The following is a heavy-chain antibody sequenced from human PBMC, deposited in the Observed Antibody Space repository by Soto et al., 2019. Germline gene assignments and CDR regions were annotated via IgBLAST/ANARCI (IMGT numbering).Heavy chain of an antibody. CDR1: GGTFSSYA. V-gene: IGHV1-69*01. J-gene: IGHJ3*02. CDR2: IIPIFGTA. Sequence: QVQLVQSGAEVKKPGSSVKVSCKASGGTFSSYAISWVRQAPGQGLEWMGGIIPIFGTANYAQKFQGRVTITADESTSTAYRELSSLRSEDTAVYYCARAYYYDSSGYYFRDGVVDAFDIWGQGTMVTVSS. D-gene: IGHD3-22*01. CDR3: ARAYYYDSSGYYFRDGVVDAFDI.